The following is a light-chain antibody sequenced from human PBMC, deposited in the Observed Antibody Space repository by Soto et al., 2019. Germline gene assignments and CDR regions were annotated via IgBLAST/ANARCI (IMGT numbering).Light chain of an antibody. CDR1: SSDVGGYNY. V-gene: IGLV2-11*01. CDR3: CSYAGSFTYLV. CDR2: DVS. Sequence: QSVLTQPRSVSGSPGQSVTISCTGTSSDVGGYNYVSWYQQHPGKAPKVMIYDVSKRPSGVPDRFSGSKSGNTASLTIFGLQAEDEADYYCCSYAGSFTYLVFGGGTKLTVL. J-gene: IGLJ3*02.